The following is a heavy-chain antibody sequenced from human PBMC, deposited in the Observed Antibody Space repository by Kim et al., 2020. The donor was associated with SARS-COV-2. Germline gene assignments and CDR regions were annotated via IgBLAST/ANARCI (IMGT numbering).Heavy chain of an antibody. J-gene: IGHJ4*02. D-gene: IGHD6-19*01. CDR3: ASSKAVAGIFDY. CDR2: ISSSSSYI. Sequence: GGSLRLSCAASGFTFSRYSMNWVRQAPGKGLEWVSSISSSSSYIYYADSVKGRFTISRDNAKNSLYLQMNSLRAEDTAVYYCASSKAVAGIFDYWGQGTLVTVSS. V-gene: IGHV3-21*01. CDR1: GFTFSRYS.